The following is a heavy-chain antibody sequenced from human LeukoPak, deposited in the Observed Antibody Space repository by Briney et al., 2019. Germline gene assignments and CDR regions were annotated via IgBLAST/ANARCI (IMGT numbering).Heavy chain of an antibody. CDR2: IYYSGST. CDR1: GGSISSYY. V-gene: IGHV4-59*01. CDR3: ARVRYYYGSGSYLNWFDP. D-gene: IGHD3-10*01. J-gene: IGHJ5*02. Sequence: SETLSLTCTASGGSISSYYWSWIRQPPGQGLEWIGYIYYSGSTNYNPSLKSRVTISVDTSKNQFSLKLSSVTAADTAVYYCARVRYYYGSGSYLNWFDPWGQGTLVTVSS.